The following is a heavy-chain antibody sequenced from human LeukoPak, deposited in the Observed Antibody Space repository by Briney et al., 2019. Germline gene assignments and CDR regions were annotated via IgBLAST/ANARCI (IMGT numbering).Heavy chain of an antibody. CDR2: ISPDGSST. CDR1: GFTFSSYW. Sequence: GGSLRLSCAASGFTFSSYWMHWVRQAPGKGLVWVSRISPDGSSTTYADSAKGRFTISRDNAKDTLYLQMNSLGAEDTGVYYCAGHHQAYSRTYWGQGTLVTVSS. CDR3: AGHHQAYSRTY. V-gene: IGHV3-74*01. D-gene: IGHD6-13*01. J-gene: IGHJ4*02.